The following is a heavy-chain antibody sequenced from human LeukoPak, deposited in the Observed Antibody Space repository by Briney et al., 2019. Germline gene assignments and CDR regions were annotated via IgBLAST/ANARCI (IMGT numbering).Heavy chain of an antibody. CDR2: IYHSGTT. CDR1: GYSISSGCY. J-gene: IGHJ4*02. V-gene: IGHV4-38-2*02. CDR3: ARQPARLPPDY. D-gene: IGHD5-12*01. Sequence: SETLSLTCTVSGYSISSGCYWGWIRQPPGKGLEWIGNIYHSGTTYYNPSLKSRVTISVDTSKDQFSLELGSVTAADTAVYYCARQPARLPPDYWGQGTLVTVSS.